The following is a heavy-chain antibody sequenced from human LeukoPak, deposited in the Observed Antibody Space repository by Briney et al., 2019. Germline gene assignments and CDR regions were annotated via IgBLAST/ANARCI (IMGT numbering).Heavy chain of an antibody. CDR2: IYYSGST. Sequence: SETLSLTCTVSGGSISSYYWSWIRQPPGKGLEWIGYIYYSGSTNYNPSLKSRVTISVDTSKNQFSLKLSSVTAADTAVYYCATSPRHSSLPFFDYWGQGTLVTVSS. V-gene: IGHV4-59*12. CDR3: ATSPRHSSLPFFDY. CDR1: GGSISSYY. J-gene: IGHJ4*02. D-gene: IGHD6-6*01.